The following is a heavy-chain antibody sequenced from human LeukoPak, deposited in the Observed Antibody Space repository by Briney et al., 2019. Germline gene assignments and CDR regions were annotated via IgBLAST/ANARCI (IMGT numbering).Heavy chain of an antibody. J-gene: IGHJ6*02. V-gene: IGHV4-34*01. CDR1: GGSFSGYY. CDR3: ARALRYFDWLGWFYYYYGMDV. D-gene: IGHD3-9*01. CDR2: INHSGST. Sequence: SETLSLTCAVYGGSFSGYYWSWIRQPPGKGLEWIGEINHSGSTNYNPSLKSRVTISVDTSKKQFSLKLSSVTAADTAVYYCARALRYFDWLGWFYYYYGMDVWGQGTTVTVSS.